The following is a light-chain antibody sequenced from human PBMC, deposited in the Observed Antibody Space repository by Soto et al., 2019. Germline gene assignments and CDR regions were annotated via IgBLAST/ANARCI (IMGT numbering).Light chain of an antibody. V-gene: IGKV3-20*01. J-gene: IGKJ4*01. Sequence: ETVLTQSPVTLSLSPGERATLSCRASQSVSSSYLAWYQQKPGQAPRLLIYGASSRATGIPDRFSGSGSGTDFTLTISRLEPEDFAVYYCQQYGSSPLTFGGGT. CDR2: GAS. CDR3: QQYGSSPLT. CDR1: QSVSSSY.